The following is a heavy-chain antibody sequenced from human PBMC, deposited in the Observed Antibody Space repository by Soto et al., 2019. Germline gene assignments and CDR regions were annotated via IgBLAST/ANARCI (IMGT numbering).Heavy chain of an antibody. CDR3: ARSSMVPIVVVISGYFQH. J-gene: IGHJ1*01. CDR2: ISYDGSNK. D-gene: IGHD3-22*01. V-gene: IGHV3-30-3*01. CDR1: GFTFSSYA. Sequence: QVQLVEAGGGVVQPGRSLRLSCAASGFTFSSYAMHWVRQAPGKGLEWVAVISYDGSNKYYADSVKGRFTISRDNSKNTLYLQMNSLRAEDTAVYYCARSSMVPIVVVISGYFQHWGQGTLVTVSS.